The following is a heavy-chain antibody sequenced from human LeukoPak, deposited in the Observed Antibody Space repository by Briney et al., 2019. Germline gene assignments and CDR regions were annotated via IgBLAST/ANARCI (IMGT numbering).Heavy chain of an antibody. J-gene: IGHJ4*02. CDR3: ARAVYGDGEGY. CDR1: GFTFSRYS. Sequence: AGGSLRLSCAASGFTFSRYSMNWVRQAPGKGLGWVASISSTSTFIYSADSVKGRFTISRDTAKNSLFLQMNSLRAEDTAVYYCARAVYGDGEGYWGQGTLVTVSS. CDR2: ISSTSTFI. D-gene: IGHD4-17*01. V-gene: IGHV3-21*01.